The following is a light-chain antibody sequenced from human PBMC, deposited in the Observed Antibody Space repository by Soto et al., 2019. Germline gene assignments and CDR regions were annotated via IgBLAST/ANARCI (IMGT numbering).Light chain of an antibody. CDR3: QQYYVWNT. CDR2: DAS. J-gene: IGKJ4*01. CDR1: QRVDSK. V-gene: IGKV3D-15*01. Sequence: EIVMTQSPATLSLSPGETAIFSCRASQRVDSKLAWYQQKLGQAPRLLIYDASTRATGIPARFSGSGSGTECTLTICILQSEDFAIYYCQQYYVWNTFGGGTKVEIK.